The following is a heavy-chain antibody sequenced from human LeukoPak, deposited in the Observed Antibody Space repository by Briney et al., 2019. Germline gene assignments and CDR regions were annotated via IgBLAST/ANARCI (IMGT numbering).Heavy chain of an antibody. CDR2: ISGSGGST. D-gene: IGHD2-15*01. CDR3: AKSRVAVVAVYWYFDL. J-gene: IGHJ2*01. CDR1: GFTFSSYA. V-gene: IGHV3-23*01. Sequence: GGSLRLSCAASGFTFSSYAMSWVRQAPGKGREWVSAISGSGGSTYYADSVKGRFTISRDNSKNTLYLQMNSLRAEDTAVYYCAKSRVAVVAVYWYFDLWGRGTLVTVSS.